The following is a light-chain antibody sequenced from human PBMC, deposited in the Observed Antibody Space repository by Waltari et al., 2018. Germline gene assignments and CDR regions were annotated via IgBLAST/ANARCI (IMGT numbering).Light chain of an antibody. CDR3: QHYMSFPVT. J-gene: IGKJ1*01. Sequence: IVLTQSPPTLSSSAGDRATLTCRASQSLSRNLAWYQQKPGQAPKLLIYDASSRHTGIPERFSGSGSGTEFTLTISSLEPEDFGAYYCQHYMSFPVTFGQGTKVDIK. CDR2: DAS. CDR1: QSLSRN. V-gene: IGKV3D-20*01.